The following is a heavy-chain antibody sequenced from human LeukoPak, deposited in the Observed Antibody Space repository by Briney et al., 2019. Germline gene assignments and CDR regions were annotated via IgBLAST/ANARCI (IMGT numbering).Heavy chain of an antibody. D-gene: IGHD2-21*02. CDR3: ARDGGDWALFDY. V-gene: IGHV3-74*01. CDR1: GFLFSKSA. Sequence: PGGSLRLSCEASGFLFSKSAMTWVRQTPGKGLVWVTRIKSDGSGTIYADSVKDRFTIFRDNAKNTLYLQMNSLRAEDTAVYYCARDGGDWALFDYWGQGALVTVSS. CDR2: IKSDGSGT. J-gene: IGHJ4*02.